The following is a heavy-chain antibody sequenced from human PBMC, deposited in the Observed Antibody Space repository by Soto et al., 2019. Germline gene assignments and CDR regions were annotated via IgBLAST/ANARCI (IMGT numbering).Heavy chain of an antibody. D-gene: IGHD3-3*01. CDR2: MNPNSGNT. J-gene: IGHJ6*03. V-gene: IGHV1-8*01. CDR1: GYTFTSYD. CDR3: ARLKALRFLEWLSNYYYYMDV. Sequence: ASVKVSCKASGYTFTSYDINWVRQATGQGLEWMGWMNPNSGNTGYAQKFQGRVTMTRNTSISTAYMELSSLRSEDTAVYYCARLKALRFLEWLSNYYYYMDVWGKGTTVTVSS.